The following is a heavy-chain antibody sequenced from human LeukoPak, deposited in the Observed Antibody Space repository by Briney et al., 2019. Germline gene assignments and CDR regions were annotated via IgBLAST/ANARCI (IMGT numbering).Heavy chain of an antibody. V-gene: IGHV3-66*01. CDR2: IYSGGST. CDR1: GFAFSTYS. D-gene: IGHD3-10*01. CDR3: ARDTLSGYYYYGMDV. Sequence: GGSLRLSCAASGFAFSTYSMNWVRQAPGKGLEWVSVIYSGGSTYYADSVKGRFTISRDNSKNTLYLQMNSLRAEDTAVYYCARDTLSGYYYYGMDVWGQGTTVTVSS. J-gene: IGHJ6*02.